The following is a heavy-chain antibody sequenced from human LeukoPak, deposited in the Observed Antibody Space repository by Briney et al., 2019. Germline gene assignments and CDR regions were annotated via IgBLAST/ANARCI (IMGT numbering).Heavy chain of an antibody. Sequence: SETLSLTCTVSGGSISSYYWSWIWQPPGKGLEWIGYIYYSGSTNYNPSLKSRVTISVDTSKNQLSLKLSSVTAADTAVYYCARGRSYDYGDYGHNWFDPWGQGTLVTVSS. V-gene: IGHV4-59*01. D-gene: IGHD4-17*01. J-gene: IGHJ5*02. CDR1: GGSISSYY. CDR2: IYYSGST. CDR3: ARGRSYDYGDYGHNWFDP.